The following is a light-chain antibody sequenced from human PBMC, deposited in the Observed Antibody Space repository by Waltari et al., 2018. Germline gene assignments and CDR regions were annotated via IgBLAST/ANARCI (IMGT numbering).Light chain of an antibody. CDR1: QTIDY. Sequence: QMTQSPSSLSASVGDRVTITCRASQTIDYLSWYQHKPGEAPKLLIYETSTLQSGVPTRFSGSKFGTTFILTISSLQPEDFATYFCQPNYDTPLTFGQGTKVDIK. J-gene: IGKJ2*01. CDR2: ETS. V-gene: IGKV1-39*01. CDR3: QPNYDTPLT.